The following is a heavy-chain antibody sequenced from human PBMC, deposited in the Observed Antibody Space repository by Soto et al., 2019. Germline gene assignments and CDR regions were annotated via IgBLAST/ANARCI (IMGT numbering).Heavy chain of an antibody. Sequence: GGSLRLSCAASGLAFSSQDMSWVRQAPGKGLEWVSSISHNGGFTYYTDSVKGRFTISRDDSKNTVHLQMDTLRAEDTAIYYCASFWGSYCTRGSFDFWGLGTLVTVSS. D-gene: IGHD3-16*01. CDR2: ISHNGGFT. V-gene: IGHV3-23*01. CDR1: GLAFSSQD. J-gene: IGHJ4*02. CDR3: ASFWGSYCTRGSFDF.